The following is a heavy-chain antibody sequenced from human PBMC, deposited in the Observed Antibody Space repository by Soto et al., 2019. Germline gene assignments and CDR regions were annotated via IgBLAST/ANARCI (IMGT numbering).Heavy chain of an antibody. CDR1: GYTFTGHY. J-gene: IGHJ3*02. CDR3: AREPMVRSAHGFDI. V-gene: IGHV1-2*02. CDR2: INPNSVGT. D-gene: IGHD3-10*01. Sequence: QVQLVQSGAEVKKPGASVKVSCKASGYTFTGHYMHWVRQAPGQGLEWMGWINPNSVGTNYAQKFQGRVTMTRDTSISTAYMELSRLRSDDTAAYYCAREPMVRSAHGFDIWGQGTMVTVSS.